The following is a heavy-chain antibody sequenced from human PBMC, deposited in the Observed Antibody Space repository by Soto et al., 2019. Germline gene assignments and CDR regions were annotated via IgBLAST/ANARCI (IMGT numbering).Heavy chain of an antibody. D-gene: IGHD6-13*01. V-gene: IGHV1-18*04. J-gene: IGHJ1*01. CDR3: ARGGSSWSAEYYQH. CDR1: GYTFTNYG. Sequence: QVQLVPSGAEMKKPGASVKVSCKDSGYTFTNYGLNWVRQAPGQGPAWMGWISGYNGDTKYSQTLQGRVTMTTDTSTSTAYMELRSLRSDDTAVYYCARGGSSWSAEYYQHWGQGTLVSVSS. CDR2: ISGYNGDT.